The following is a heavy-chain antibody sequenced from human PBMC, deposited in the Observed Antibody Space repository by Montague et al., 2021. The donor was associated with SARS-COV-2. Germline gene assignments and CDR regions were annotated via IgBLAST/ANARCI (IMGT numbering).Heavy chain of an antibody. CDR1: GFTFDESG. Sequence: SLRLSCAASGFTFDESGMNWVRQTPGKGLEWVSGITWNGFRTDYADSVKGRFTISRDDAKNSLYLQMDSLGVEDTGLYYCTRDGGGFGGLLYYFDSWGQGTQVTVFS. J-gene: IGHJ4*02. CDR3: TRDGGGFGGLLYYFDS. V-gene: IGHV3-20*04. CDR2: ITWNGFRT. D-gene: IGHD3-10*01.